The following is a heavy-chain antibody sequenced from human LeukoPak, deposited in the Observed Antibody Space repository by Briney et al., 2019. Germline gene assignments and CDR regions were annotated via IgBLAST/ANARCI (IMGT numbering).Heavy chain of an antibody. CDR2: ISSSGSTV. CDR1: GFTFGSYQ. J-gene: IGHJ4*02. Sequence: PGGSLRLSCAVSGFTFGSYQMNWVRQAPGKGLEWVSFISSSGSTVYYADSVKGRFTISRDNSKNSLYLQMSSLRAEDTAVYYCARDRRYTASWYQNYDSGGTYPTFDYWGQGTLVTVSS. V-gene: IGHV3-48*03. D-gene: IGHD3-22*01. CDR3: ARDRRYTASWYQNYDSGGTYPTFDY.